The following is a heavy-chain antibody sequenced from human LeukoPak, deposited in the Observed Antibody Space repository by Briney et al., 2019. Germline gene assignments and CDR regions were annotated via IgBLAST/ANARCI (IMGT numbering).Heavy chain of an antibody. Sequence: ASVKVSCKASGYTFTGYYMHWVRQAPGQGLEWMGWINPNSGGTNYAQKFQGRATMTRDTSISTAYMELSRLRSDDTAVYYCARVVLTGTTWFDPWGQGTLVTVSS. J-gene: IGHJ5*02. V-gene: IGHV1-2*02. CDR2: INPNSGGT. CDR3: ARVVLTGTTWFDP. D-gene: IGHD1-20*01. CDR1: GYTFTGYY.